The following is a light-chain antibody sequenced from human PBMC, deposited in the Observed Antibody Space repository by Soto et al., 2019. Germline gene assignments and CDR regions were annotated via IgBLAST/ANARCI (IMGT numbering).Light chain of an antibody. V-gene: IGKV1-16*02. J-gene: IGKJ4*01. CDR2: AAS. Sequence: DIQVTQSPSYLSASVGDRVTLTCRASQDIGNHLAWFQKKPGEAPKSLIHAASILQSGVPSKFSGSGSGTDFTLTISSLQPEDFATYYCQQYHLYPLTFGGGTKVE. CDR3: QQYHLYPLT. CDR1: QDIGNH.